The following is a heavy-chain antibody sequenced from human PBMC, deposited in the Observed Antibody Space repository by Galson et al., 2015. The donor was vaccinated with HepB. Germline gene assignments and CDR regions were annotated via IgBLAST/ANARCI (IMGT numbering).Heavy chain of an antibody. CDR1: SGSIRSSDYH. V-gene: IGHV4-39*01. CDR3: ARRNYFDGSAVFDY. Sequence: ETLSLTCTVSSGSIRSSDYHWGWIRQSPGKGLEWIGHVYFVGTPYYNPSLKSRVTISVDTSKNQFSLRLTSVTAADTAVYYCARRNYFDGSAVFDYWGPGTLVSVSS. CDR2: VYFVGTP. D-gene: IGHD3-9*01. J-gene: IGHJ4*02.